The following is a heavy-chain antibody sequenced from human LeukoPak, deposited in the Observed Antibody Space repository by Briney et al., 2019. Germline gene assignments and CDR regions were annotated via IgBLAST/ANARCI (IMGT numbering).Heavy chain of an antibody. Sequence: PSETLSLTCAVYGGSFSGYYWSWIRQPPGKGLEWIGEINHSGSTNYNPSLKSRVTISVDTSKNQFSLKLSSVTAADTAVYHCARGSIPFDYWGQGTLVTVSS. CDR1: GGSFSGYY. J-gene: IGHJ4*02. CDR2: INHSGST. V-gene: IGHV4-34*01. CDR3: ARGSIPFDY.